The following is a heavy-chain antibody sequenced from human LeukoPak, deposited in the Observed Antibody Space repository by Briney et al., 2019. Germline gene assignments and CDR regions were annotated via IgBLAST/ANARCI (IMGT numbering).Heavy chain of an antibody. J-gene: IGHJ4*02. V-gene: IGHV1-69*05. CDR1: GGTFSSYA. D-gene: IGHD6-6*01. Sequence: GASVKVSCKASGGTFSSYAISWVRQAPGQGLEWMGRIIPIFGTANYAQKFQGRVTITTDESTSTAYMELISLRSEDTAVYYCARDGIAARLGYWGQGTLVTVSS. CDR2: IIPIFGTA. CDR3: ARDGIAARLGY.